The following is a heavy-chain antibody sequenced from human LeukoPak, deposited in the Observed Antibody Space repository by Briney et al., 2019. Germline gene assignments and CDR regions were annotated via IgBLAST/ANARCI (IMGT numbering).Heavy chain of an antibody. CDR2: IIPIFGTA. V-gene: IGHV1-69*13. CDR1: GGTFSSYA. Sequence: SVKVSCKASGGTFSSYAISWVRQAPGQGLEWMGGIIPIFGTANYAQKFQGRVTITADESTSTAYMELSSLRSEDTAVYYCARSAGPVIVPAAIGASGHYYYMDVWDKGTTVTVSS. J-gene: IGHJ6*03. D-gene: IGHD2-2*02. CDR3: ARSAGPVIVPAAIGASGHYYYMDV.